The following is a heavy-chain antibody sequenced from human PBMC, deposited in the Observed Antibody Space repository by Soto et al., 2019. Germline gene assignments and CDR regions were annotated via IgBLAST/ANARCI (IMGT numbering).Heavy chain of an antibody. CDR3: ARGGRAARSLIEY. J-gene: IGHJ4*02. V-gene: IGHV3-11*01. D-gene: IGHD6-6*01. CDR2: ISSSGSTI. Sequence: SLTLSCAASGFTFSDYYMSWIRQAPGKGLEWVSYISSSGSTIYYADSVKGRFTISRDNAKNSLYLQMNSLRAEDTAVYYCARGGRAARSLIEYWGQGTLVTVSS. CDR1: GFTFSDYY.